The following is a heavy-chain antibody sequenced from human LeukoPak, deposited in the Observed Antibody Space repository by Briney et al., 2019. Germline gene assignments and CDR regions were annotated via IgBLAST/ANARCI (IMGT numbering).Heavy chain of an antibody. Sequence: NSSETLSLTCTVSGGSISSYYWSWIRQPPGKGLEWIGYIYYSGSTNYNPSLKSRVTISVDTSKNQFSLRLSSVTAADTAVFYCASLRVPGYFDYWGQGTLVTVSS. CDR3: ASLRVPGYFDY. CDR2: IYYSGST. CDR1: GGSISSYY. D-gene: IGHD3-16*01. J-gene: IGHJ4*03. V-gene: IGHV4-59*12.